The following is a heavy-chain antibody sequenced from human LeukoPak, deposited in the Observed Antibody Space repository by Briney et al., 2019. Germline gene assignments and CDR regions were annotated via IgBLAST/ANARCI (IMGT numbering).Heavy chain of an antibody. D-gene: IGHD2-15*01. CDR3: ATLGYCSGGSCRYFDY. J-gene: IGHJ4*02. CDR1: GGSISSSSYY. V-gene: IGHV4-39*01. Sequence: PSETLSLTCTVSGGSISSSSYYWGWIRQPPGKGLEWIGSIYYSGSTYYNPPLKSRITISVDTSKNQFSLKLSSVTAADTAVYYCATLGYCSGGSCRYFDYWGQGTLDTVSS. CDR2: IYYSGST.